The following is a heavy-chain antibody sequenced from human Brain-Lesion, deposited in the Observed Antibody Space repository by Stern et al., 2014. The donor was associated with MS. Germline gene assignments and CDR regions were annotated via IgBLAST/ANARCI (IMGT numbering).Heavy chain of an antibody. CDR3: ARHQLGYGYAYLRY. CDR1: GDSLSSSTFY. J-gene: IGHJ4*02. V-gene: IGHV4-39*01. D-gene: IGHD5-18*01. CDR2: VYYSGNT. Sequence: QVQLQESGPGLVKPSDTLSLTCSVSGDSLSSSTFYWGWIRQPPGKGPEWIGSVYYSGNTYYHPSLKSRVTISVDTSKNQFSRGLPSVTAADTAVYYCARHQLGYGYAYLRYWGQGTLVTVSS.